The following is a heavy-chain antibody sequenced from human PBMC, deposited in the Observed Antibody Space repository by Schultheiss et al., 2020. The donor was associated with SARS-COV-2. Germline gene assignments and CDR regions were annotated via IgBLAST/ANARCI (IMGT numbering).Heavy chain of an antibody. CDR2: IYYSGST. CDR1: GGSISSSSYY. J-gene: IGHJ6*03. CDR3: AREGSDYYYYYYMDV. V-gene: IGHV4-39*07. Sequence: SQTLSLTCTVSGGSISSSSYYWGWIRQPPGKGLEWIGSIYYSGSTYYNPSLKSRVTISVDTSKNQFSLKLSSVTAADTAVYYCAREGSDYYYYYYMDVWGKGTTVTVS.